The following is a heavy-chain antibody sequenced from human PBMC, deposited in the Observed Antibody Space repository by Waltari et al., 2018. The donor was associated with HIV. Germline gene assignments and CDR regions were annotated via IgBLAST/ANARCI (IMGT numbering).Heavy chain of an antibody. Sequence: QVQLRESGPGLVKPSETLSLTCTVSVDSISIYYWTWIRQPPGKGLEWIGYTYPLGNTDYNPSLKSRVAISVDTSQSQFSLKLSSVTAADTAVYYCARAAAGRVLDYWGQGILVTVSS. CDR1: VDSISIYY. J-gene: IGHJ4*02. CDR2: TYPLGNT. CDR3: ARAAAGRVLDY. D-gene: IGHD6-13*01. V-gene: IGHV4-59*01.